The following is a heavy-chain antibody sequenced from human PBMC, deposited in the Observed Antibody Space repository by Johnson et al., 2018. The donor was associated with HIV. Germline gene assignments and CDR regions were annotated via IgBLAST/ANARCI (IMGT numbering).Heavy chain of an antibody. J-gene: IGHJ3*02. D-gene: IGHD3-22*01. CDR3: ARPYYVISDYYLYAFDI. V-gene: IGHV3-66*04. CDR1: GFSFSDHF. CDR2: IYSGGAT. Sequence: VHLVESGGGLVQPGGSLRLSCVGSGFSFSDHFMIWVRQAPGKGLEWVSVIYSGGATYYADSVKGRFTISRDNSKNTLDLQMNSLRAEETAVYYCARPYYVISDYYLYAFDIWGQGTMVAVSS.